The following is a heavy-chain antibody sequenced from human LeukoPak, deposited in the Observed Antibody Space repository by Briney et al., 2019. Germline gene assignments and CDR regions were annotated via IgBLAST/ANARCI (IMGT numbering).Heavy chain of an antibody. Sequence: PGGSLRLSCAASGFSFSSYGMHWVRQAPGKGLEWVAFTRYDESNKYHADSVKGRFTISRDNSKNTLYLQMNSLRAEDTAVYYCAKWGYCSSTRCPGAFDYWGQGTLVTVSS. J-gene: IGHJ4*02. CDR2: TRYDESNK. D-gene: IGHD2-2*01. CDR3: AKWGYCSSTRCPGAFDY. CDR1: GFSFSSYG. V-gene: IGHV3-30*02.